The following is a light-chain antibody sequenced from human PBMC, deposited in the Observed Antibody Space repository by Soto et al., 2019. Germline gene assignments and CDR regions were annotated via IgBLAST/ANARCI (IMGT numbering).Light chain of an antibody. CDR1: RSIGTN. CDR2: AAS. J-gene: IGKJ2*01. Sequence: DIQMTQSPSSLSAPVGDRVIITCRASRSIGTNLNWYQQKPGRAPKLLVFAASTLQYGVPSRFSGSGSGTNFTLTISSLQPEDFAIYYCHQSFSVPSTFGQGTRLE. V-gene: IGKV1-39*01. CDR3: HQSFSVPST.